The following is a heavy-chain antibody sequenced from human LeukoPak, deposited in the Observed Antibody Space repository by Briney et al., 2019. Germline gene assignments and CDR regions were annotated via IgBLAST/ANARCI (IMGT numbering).Heavy chain of an antibody. CDR2: ISYDGSNK. Sequence: PGGSLRLSCAASGFTFSSYGMHWVRQAPGKGLEWVAVISYDGSNKYYADSVKGRFTISRDNSKNTLYLQMNSLRAEDTAVYYCAKAGNVWGSYRTTDFGYWGQGTLVTVSS. CDR1: GFTFSSYG. D-gene: IGHD3-16*02. V-gene: IGHV3-30*18. J-gene: IGHJ4*02. CDR3: AKAGNVWGSYRTTDFGY.